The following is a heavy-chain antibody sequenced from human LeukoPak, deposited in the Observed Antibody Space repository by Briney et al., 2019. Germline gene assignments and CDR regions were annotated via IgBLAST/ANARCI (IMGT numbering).Heavy chain of an antibody. J-gene: IGHJ3*02. Sequence: GGSLRLSCAASGFTFSSYAMHWFRQAPGKGLEWVAVISYDGSNKYYADSVKGRFTISRDNSKNTPYLQMNSLRAEDTAVYYCARPLSYYYDSSGPDAFDIWGQGTMVTVSS. D-gene: IGHD3-22*01. CDR3: ARPLSYYYDSSGPDAFDI. V-gene: IGHV3-30-3*01. CDR1: GFTFSSYA. CDR2: ISYDGSNK.